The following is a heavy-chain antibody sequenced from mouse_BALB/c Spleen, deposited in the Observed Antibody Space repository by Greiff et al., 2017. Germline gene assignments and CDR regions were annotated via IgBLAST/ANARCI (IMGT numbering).Heavy chain of an antibody. Sequence: QVQLQQSGAELVKPGASVKLSCKASGYTFTSYWMHWVKQRPGQGLEWIGEIDPSDSYTNYNQKFKGKATLTVDKSSSTAYMQLSSLTSEDSAVYYCARGDYYAMDYWGQGTSVTVSS. V-gene: IGHV1-69*02. CDR1: GYTFTSYW. J-gene: IGHJ4*01. CDR2: IDPSDSYT. CDR3: ARGDYYAMDY.